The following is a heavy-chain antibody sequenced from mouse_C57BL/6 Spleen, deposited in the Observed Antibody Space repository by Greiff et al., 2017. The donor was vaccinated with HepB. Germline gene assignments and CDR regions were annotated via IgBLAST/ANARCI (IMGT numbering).Heavy chain of an antibody. CDR1: GYTFTSYW. CDR2: IDPSDSYT. D-gene: IGHD2-1*01. Sequence: QVQLQQPGAELVMPGASVKLSCKASGYTFTSYWMHWVKQRPGQGLEWIGEIDPSDSYTNYNQKFKGKSTLTVDKSSSTAYMQLSSLTSEDSAVYYCARGGNRGYAMDYWGQGTSVTVSS. CDR3: ARGGNRGYAMDY. V-gene: IGHV1-69*01. J-gene: IGHJ4*01.